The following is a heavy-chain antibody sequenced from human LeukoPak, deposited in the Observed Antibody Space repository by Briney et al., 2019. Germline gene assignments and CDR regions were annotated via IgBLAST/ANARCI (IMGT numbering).Heavy chain of an antibody. CDR2: ISGRGNYI. V-gene: IGHV3-21*01. CDR1: GFTFSSHN. D-gene: IGHD3-22*01. CDR3: AKDQGFDYYDSSGYYLDY. Sequence: GSLRLSCAASGFTFSSHNMNWVRQAPGKGLEWVSSISGRGNYIFYEDSVKGRLTISRDSAKNSLSLQMNSLRAEDTAVYYCAKDQGFDYYDSSGYYLDYWGQGTLVTVSS. J-gene: IGHJ4*02.